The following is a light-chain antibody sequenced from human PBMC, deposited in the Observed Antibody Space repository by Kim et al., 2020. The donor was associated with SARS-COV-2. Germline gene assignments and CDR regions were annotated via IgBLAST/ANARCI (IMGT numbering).Light chain of an antibody. Sequence: SYELTQPPSVSVSPGQTASITCSGDKLGDKYACWYQQKPGQSPLLVIYQVTKRPSGIPERFSGSNSGNTATLTISGTQAMDEADYYCQAWDSSAYV. CDR3: QAWDSSAYV. J-gene: IGLJ1*01. V-gene: IGLV3-1*01. CDR2: QVT. CDR1: KLGDKY.